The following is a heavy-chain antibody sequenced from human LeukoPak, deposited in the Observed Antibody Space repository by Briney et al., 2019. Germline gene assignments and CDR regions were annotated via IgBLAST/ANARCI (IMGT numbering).Heavy chain of an antibody. D-gene: IGHD3-10*01. CDR3: AREPGPGGDY. J-gene: IGHJ4*02. CDR2: ISSSSSYI. V-gene: IGHV3-21*01. Sequence: GGSLRLSCAASGFTFSSYSMNWVRQAPGKGLEWISSISSSSSYIYYADSVKGRFTISRDNAKNSLYLQMNSLRAEDTAVYYCAREPGPGGDYWGQGTLVTVSS. CDR1: GFTFSSYS.